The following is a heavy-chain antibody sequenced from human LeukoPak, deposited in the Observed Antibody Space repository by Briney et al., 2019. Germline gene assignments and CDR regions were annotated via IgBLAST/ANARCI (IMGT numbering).Heavy chain of an antibody. D-gene: IGHD6-25*01. V-gene: IGHV1-69*05. Sequence: SVKVSCKASGGTFSSYAISWVRQAPGQGLEWMGGIIPMFGSAKYAQKFQGRVTITTDESTTTAYMDLISLISEDTAVYYCVRRQALRGRHRAFDPWGQGTLVTVSS. CDR3: VRRQALRGRHRAFDP. J-gene: IGHJ5*02. CDR2: IIPMFGSA. CDR1: GGTFSSYA.